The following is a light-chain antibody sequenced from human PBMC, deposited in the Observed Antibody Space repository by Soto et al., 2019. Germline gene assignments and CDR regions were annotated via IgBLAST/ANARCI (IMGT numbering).Light chain of an antibody. J-gene: IGLJ3*02. V-gene: IGLV3-1*01. CDR1: KLGDKY. Sequence: SYELTQPPSVSVSPGQTASITCSGDKLGDKYVCWYQQKPGQSPVLVIYEDNKRPSGIPERFSGSNSGNTATLTISGTQAMDEADYYCQAWDSHWVFGGGTQLTVL. CDR3: QAWDSHWV. CDR2: EDN.